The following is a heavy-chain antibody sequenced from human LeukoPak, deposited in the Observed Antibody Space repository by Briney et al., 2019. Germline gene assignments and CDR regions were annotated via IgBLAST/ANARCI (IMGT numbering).Heavy chain of an antibody. D-gene: IGHD3-3*01. CDR3: ARGGLYDFWSGYYLDY. J-gene: IGHJ4*02. CDR2: IYYSGST. CDR1: GGSISIHY. Sequence: SETLSLTCTVSGGSISIHYWSWIRQPPGKGLEWIGYIYYSGSTNYNPSLKSRVTISVDTSKNQFSLKLSSVTAADTAVDYCARGGLYDFWSGYYLDYWGQGTLVTVSS. V-gene: IGHV4-59*11.